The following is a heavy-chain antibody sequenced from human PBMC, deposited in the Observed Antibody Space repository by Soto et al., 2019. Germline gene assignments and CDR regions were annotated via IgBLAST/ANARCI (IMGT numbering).Heavy chain of an antibody. V-gene: IGHV4-30-4*01. J-gene: IGHJ4*02. CDR1: CGSISSGDYY. CDR2: IYYSGST. Sequence: SETLSLTCTVSCGSISSGDYYWSWIRQPPGKGLEWIGYIYYSGSTYYNPSLKSRVTISVDTSKNQFSLKLSSVTAADTAVYYCARSWLLPQYYFDYWGQGTLVTVSS. CDR3: ARSWLLPQYYFDY. D-gene: IGHD3-22*01.